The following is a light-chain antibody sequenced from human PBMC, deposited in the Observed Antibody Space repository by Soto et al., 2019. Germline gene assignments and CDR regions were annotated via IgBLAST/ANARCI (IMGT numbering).Light chain of an antibody. J-gene: IGKJ4*01. V-gene: IGKV3-15*01. CDR3: QQYNVWPLT. Sequence: EIVMTQSPVTLSVSPGDRATLSCRASQSVNSNLAWYQHKPGQTPKLLIYVASTRAAGIPARLSGSGSGTEFTLTISCLQSEDFAVYYCQQYNVWPLTFGGGTKVEFK. CDR1: QSVNSN. CDR2: VAS.